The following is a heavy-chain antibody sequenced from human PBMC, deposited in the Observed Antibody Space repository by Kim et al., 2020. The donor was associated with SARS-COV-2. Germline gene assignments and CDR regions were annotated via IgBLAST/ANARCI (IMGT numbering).Heavy chain of an antibody. CDR1: GGSFSGYY. J-gene: IGHJ4*02. D-gene: IGHD5-12*01. V-gene: IGHV4-34*01. CDR2: INHSGST. CDR3: VVSRWLGVFDY. Sequence: SETLSLTCAVYGGSFSGYYWSWIRQPPGTGLEWIGEINHSGSTNYNQSLKSRVTISVDTSKNQFSLKLSSVTAADTAVYYCVVSRWLGVFDYWGQGTLVTVSS.